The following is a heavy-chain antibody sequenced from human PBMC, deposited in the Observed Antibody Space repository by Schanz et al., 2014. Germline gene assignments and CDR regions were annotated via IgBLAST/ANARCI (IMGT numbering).Heavy chain of an antibody. CDR3: AKHVRSLTGNDY. CDR1: GITFSGYS. Sequence: EVQLVESGGGLAQPGGSLRLSCAASGITFSGYSMNWVRQAPGKGLEWVSYISGSSSTKYYADSVKGRFTISRDNAKNSLYLQMNSLRAEDTALYYCAKHVRSLTGNDYWGQGTLVTVSS. CDR2: ISGSSSTK. D-gene: IGHD3-9*01. J-gene: IGHJ4*02. V-gene: IGHV3-48*04.